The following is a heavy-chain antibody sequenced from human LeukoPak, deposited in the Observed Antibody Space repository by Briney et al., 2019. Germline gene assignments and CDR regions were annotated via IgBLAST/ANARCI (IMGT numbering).Heavy chain of an antibody. Sequence: GGSLRLSCAASGFTFSSYGMHWVRQAPGKGLEWVAVIWYDGSNKYYADSVKGRFTISRDNSKNTLYLQMNSLRAEDTAVYYCAGSFGVVIHYYMDVWGKGTTVTVSS. J-gene: IGHJ6*03. CDR1: GFTFSSYG. CDR2: IWYDGSNK. CDR3: AGSFGVVIHYYMDV. D-gene: IGHD3-3*01. V-gene: IGHV3-33*01.